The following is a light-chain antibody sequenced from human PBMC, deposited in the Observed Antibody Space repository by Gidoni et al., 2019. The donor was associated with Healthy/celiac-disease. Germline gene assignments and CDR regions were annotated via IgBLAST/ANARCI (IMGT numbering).Light chain of an antibody. V-gene: IGLV3-25*02. CDR3: QSADTSGTYHVV. Sequence: SYELTQPPALSVSDGQTARITCSGDALPKQYASWYQQQPGPAPVLVIYKDSERPSGIPDRFSGSSSGTTVTLTISGVQAEDEADYYCQSADTSGTYHVVFGGGTTLTVL. J-gene: IGLJ2*01. CDR1: ALPKQY. CDR2: KDS.